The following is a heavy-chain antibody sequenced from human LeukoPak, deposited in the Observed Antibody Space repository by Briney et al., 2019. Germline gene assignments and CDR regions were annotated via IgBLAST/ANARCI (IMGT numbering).Heavy chain of an antibody. CDR2: TYNGGST. CDR1: GGSISIYY. D-gene: IGHD6-19*01. Sequence: SETLSLTCTVSGGSISIYYWSWIRQPPGKGLEWMGITYNGGSTNYSPALKSLVTISVDTSKNQFSLKLSSVTAADTAVYYCARFKRAGGWSYFDYWGQGTLVTVSS. J-gene: IGHJ4*02. V-gene: IGHV4-59*01. CDR3: ARFKRAGGWSYFDY.